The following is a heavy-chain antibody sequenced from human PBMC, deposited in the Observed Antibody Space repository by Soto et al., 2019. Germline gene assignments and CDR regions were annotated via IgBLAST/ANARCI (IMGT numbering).Heavy chain of an antibody. D-gene: IGHD1-1*01. Sequence: EVQLLESGGGLVQPGGSLRLSCAASGFTFSSYAMSWVRQAPGKGLEWVSAISGSGGSTYYADSVKGRFTISRDNSKNTLYQKLTGRRAEDKEVYYCAKEARNSGGGGVIWGQGTMVTVSS. CDR1: GFTFSSYA. CDR3: AKEARNSGGGGVI. CDR2: ISGSGGST. J-gene: IGHJ3*02. V-gene: IGHV3-23*01.